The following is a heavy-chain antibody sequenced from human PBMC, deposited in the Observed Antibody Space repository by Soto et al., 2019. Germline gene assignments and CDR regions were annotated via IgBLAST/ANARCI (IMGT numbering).Heavy chain of an antibody. V-gene: IGHV4-4*07. J-gene: IGHJ4*02. CDR1: GGSISPYY. CDR3: GRGGVVIIPAATAFDY. Sequence: SETLSLTCSVSGGSISPYYWSWIRQPAGKGLEWIGRIYASGSTNYNPSLKSRVTMSVATSKNQFSLKLTSVTAADTATYYCGRGGVVIIPAATAFDYWGQGTLVTVSS. CDR2: IYASGST. D-gene: IGHD2-2*01.